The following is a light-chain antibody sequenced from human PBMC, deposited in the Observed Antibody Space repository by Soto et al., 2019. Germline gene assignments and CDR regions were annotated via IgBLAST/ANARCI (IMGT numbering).Light chain of an antibody. J-gene: IGLJ1*01. CDR1: SSDVGAYNF. V-gene: IGLV2-14*01. CDR3: NSYTSSSTSYV. Sequence: QSALTQPASVSGSPGQSITISCTGTSSDVGAYNFVSWYQQHPGKAPKLMIYDVNNRPSGVSDRFSGSKSGNTASLTISGLRAEDEADYYCNSYTSSSTSYVFGTGTKVTVL. CDR2: DVN.